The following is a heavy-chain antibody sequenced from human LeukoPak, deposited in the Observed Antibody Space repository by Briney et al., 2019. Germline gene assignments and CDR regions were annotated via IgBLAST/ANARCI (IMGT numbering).Heavy chain of an antibody. CDR1: GGSFSGYY. D-gene: IGHD3-22*01. Sequence: KPSETLSLTCAVYGGSFSGYYWSWIRQPPGKGLEWIGEINHSGSTNYNPSLKSRVTISVDTSKNQFSLELSSVTAADTAVYYCARARDYYDSSGYYLYYFDYWGQGTLVTVSS. CDR3: ARARDYYDSSGYYLYYFDY. CDR2: INHSGST. V-gene: IGHV4-34*01. J-gene: IGHJ4*02.